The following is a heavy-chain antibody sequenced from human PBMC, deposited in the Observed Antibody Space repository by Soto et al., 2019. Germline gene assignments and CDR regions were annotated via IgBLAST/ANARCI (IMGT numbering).Heavy chain of an antibody. CDR1: GGSISSSSYY. V-gene: IGHV4-39*01. CDR3: ARQWATRRGVDP. CDR2: IYYSGST. J-gene: IGHJ5*02. D-gene: IGHD3-10*01. Sequence: SENLSHTCTVSGGSISSSSYYWGWIRQPPGKGLEWIGSIYYSGSTYYNPSLKSRVTISVDTSKNQFSLKLSSVTAADTAVYYCARQWATRRGVDPWGQGTLVTVS.